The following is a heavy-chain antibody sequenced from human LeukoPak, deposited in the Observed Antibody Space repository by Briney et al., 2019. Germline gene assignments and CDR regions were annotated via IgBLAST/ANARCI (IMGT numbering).Heavy chain of an antibody. CDR3: ARGRQQLVLNWFDP. CDR2: IKQDGSEK. CDR1: GFTFSSYW. J-gene: IGHJ5*02. D-gene: IGHD6-13*01. Sequence: GGSLRLSCAASGFTFSSYWMSWVRQAPGKGLEWVANIKQDGSEKYYVDSVKGRFTISRDNAKNSLYLQMNSLRADDTAVYYCARGRQQLVLNWFDPWGQGTLVTVSS. V-gene: IGHV3-7*03.